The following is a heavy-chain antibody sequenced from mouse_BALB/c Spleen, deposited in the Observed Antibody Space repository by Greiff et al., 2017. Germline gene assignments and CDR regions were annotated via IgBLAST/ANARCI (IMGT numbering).Heavy chain of an antibody. Sequence: EVQVVESGGGLVKPGGSLKLSCAASGFTFSSYAMSWVRQTPEKRLEWVASISSGGSTYYPDSVKGRFTISRDNARNILYLQMSSLRSEDTAMYYCARGRDTTVVAYYFDDWGQGTTLTVSS. D-gene: IGHD1-1*01. CDR3: ARGRDTTVVAYYFDD. CDR2: ISSGGST. CDR1: GFTFSSYA. J-gene: IGHJ2*01. V-gene: IGHV5-6-5*01.